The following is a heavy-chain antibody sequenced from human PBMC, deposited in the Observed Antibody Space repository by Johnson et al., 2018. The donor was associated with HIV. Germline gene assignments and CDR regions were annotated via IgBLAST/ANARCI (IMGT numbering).Heavy chain of an antibody. J-gene: IGHJ3*02. Sequence: QVQLVESGGGVVQPGGSLRLSCAASGFTFSTYGMQWVRQAAGKGLEWVAFIRYDGNNKYYADSVKGRFTISRDNSKNTPYLQMNSLRAEDTAMYYCAKDHVYGIAVADTGGDAFDIWGQGTMVTVSS. V-gene: IGHV3-30*02. CDR1: GFTFSTYG. CDR3: AKDHVYGIAVADTGGDAFDI. CDR2: IRYDGNNK. D-gene: IGHD6-19*01.